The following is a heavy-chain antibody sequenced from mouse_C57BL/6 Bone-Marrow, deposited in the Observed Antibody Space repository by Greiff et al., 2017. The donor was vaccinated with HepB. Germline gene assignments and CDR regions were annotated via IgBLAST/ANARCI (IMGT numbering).Heavy chain of an antibody. CDR1: GYTFTSYW. J-gene: IGHJ3*01. CDR3: ARSDSSGSAWFAY. D-gene: IGHD3-2*02. Sequence: QVQLQQPGAELVRPGPSVKLSCKASGYTFTSYWMHWVKQRPGQGLEWIGVIDPSDSYTNYNQKFKGKATLTVDTSTSTAYMQLSSLTSEDAAVYYCARSDSSGSAWFAYWGQGALVTVSA. V-gene: IGHV1-59*01. CDR2: IDPSDSYT.